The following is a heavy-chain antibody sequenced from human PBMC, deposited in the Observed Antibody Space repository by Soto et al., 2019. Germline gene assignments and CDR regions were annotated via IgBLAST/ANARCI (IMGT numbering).Heavy chain of an antibody. CDR2: SRDKVHSHTT. CDR1: GFTFSDHY. V-gene: IGHV3-72*01. CDR3: ATGVVSTRSFDY. Sequence: EVQLAESGGGLVQPGGSLRLSCAASGFTFSDHYMDWVRQAPGKGLEWVGRSRDKVHSHTTEYAASVKGRFTISRGDSENSLHLQMNSLKTEDTAVYYCATGVVSTRSFDYWGQGTLVTVSS. D-gene: IGHD5-12*01. J-gene: IGHJ4*02.